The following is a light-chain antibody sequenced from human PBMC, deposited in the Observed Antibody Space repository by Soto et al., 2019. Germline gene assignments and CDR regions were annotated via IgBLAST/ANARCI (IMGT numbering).Light chain of an antibody. J-gene: IGKJ3*01. CDR2: GAT. Sequence: DMQMTQSPSAVSASVGDRVTITCRASQDISSWLAWYQQKPGKAPKLLIFGATNLQGGIPSRFSGSGFGTYFTLTINNLQPEDSATYYCHQANTFPFTFGPGTKVVIK. CDR3: HQANTFPFT. CDR1: QDISSW. V-gene: IGKV1-12*01.